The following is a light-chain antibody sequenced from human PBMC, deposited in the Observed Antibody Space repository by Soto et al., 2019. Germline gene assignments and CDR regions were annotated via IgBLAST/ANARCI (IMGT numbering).Light chain of an antibody. CDR2: EAS. V-gene: IGKV3D-15*01. J-gene: IGKJ1*01. CDR3: QQYNNWPPET. Sequence: EIVMTQSPDTLSVSPGEIATLSCRASQSVANSIAWYQQKPGQAPRLLIYEASSRATGIPDRFSGSGSGTDFTLTISRLEPEDFAVYYCQQYNNWPPETFGQGTKVDI. CDR1: QSVANS.